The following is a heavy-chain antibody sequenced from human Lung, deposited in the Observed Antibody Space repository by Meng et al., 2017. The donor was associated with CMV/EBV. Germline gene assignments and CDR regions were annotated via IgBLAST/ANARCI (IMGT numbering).Heavy chain of an antibody. CDR3: ARVKGTTGPAYYFDY. D-gene: IGHD4-11*01. CDR1: GSSIRPGYY. Sequence: SXTXSLXCSVSGSSIRPGYYWAWVRQPPGKGLEWIGSIFHSGTTYYNPSLKSRVTVSVDTSSSQFFLRLSSVTATDTDVYYCARVKGTTGPAYYFDYWGRGTXVTVSS. J-gene: IGHJ4*02. V-gene: IGHV4-38-2*02. CDR2: IFHSGTT.